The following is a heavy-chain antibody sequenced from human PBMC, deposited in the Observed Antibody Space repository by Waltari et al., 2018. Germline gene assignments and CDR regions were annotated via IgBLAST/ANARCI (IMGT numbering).Heavy chain of an antibody. D-gene: IGHD3-22*01. CDR3: ARPDYYDTTTFYAH. CDR1: VYDFTLFG. CDR2: ISPYTGNT. Sequence: QVYLLQSGPDMTKPGASVRVSCQASVYDFTLFGISWVRQGPGQGLEWMGWISPYTGNTEYAQKFQDRITLTADTSTSTIFMELRSLKSDDTAVYYCARPDYYDTTTFYAHWGQGTLVTVSS. V-gene: IGHV1-18*01. J-gene: IGHJ1*01.